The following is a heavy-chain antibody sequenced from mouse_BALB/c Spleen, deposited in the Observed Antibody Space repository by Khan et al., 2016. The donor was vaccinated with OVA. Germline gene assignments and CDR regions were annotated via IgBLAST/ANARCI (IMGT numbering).Heavy chain of an antibody. V-gene: IGHV2-6-1*01. CDR1: GFSLTNYG. CDR2: IWSDGST. J-gene: IGHJ4*01. D-gene: IGHD2-10*01. Sequence: QVQLKESGPGLVAPSQSLSITCTISGFSLTNYGVHWVGQPPGKGLEWLVVIWSDGSTTYNSALKSRLTISKDNSKSQVFLKVNSLQTDDTAMYFCARQPYYHYNIMDYWGQGTSVTVSS. CDR3: ARQPYYHYNIMDY.